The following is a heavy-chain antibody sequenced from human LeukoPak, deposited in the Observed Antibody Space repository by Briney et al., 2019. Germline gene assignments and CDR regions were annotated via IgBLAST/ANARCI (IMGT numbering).Heavy chain of an antibody. J-gene: IGHJ3*02. CDR3: ARPIGVVQLGAFDI. Sequence: SETLSLTCIVSGYSISSGYFWGWIRQPPGKGLEWIGRIYHSGSTYYYPSLKSRVTISVDTSKNQFSLRLSSVTAADTAVYYCARPIGVVQLGAFDIWGQGTMVTVSS. D-gene: IGHD3-3*01. V-gene: IGHV4-38-2*02. CDR1: GYSISSGYF. CDR2: IYHSGST.